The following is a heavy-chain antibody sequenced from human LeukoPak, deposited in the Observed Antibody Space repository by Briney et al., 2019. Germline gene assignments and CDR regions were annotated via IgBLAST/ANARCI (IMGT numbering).Heavy chain of an antibody. Sequence: ASVKVSCKASGYTFTSYGISWVRQAPGQGLEWMGWISAYNGNTNYAQKLQGRVTMTTDTSTSTAYMELRSLRSDDTAVYYCARVHGYDFWSPPDVVNDYWGQGTLVTVSS. CDR3: ARVHGYDFWSPPDVVNDY. CDR1: GYTFTSYG. J-gene: IGHJ4*02. CDR2: ISAYNGNT. V-gene: IGHV1-18*01. D-gene: IGHD3-3*01.